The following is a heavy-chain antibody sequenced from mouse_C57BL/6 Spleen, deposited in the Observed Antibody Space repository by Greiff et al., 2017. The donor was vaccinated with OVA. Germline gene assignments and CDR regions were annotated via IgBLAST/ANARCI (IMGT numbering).Heavy chain of an antibody. D-gene: IGHD2-4*01. J-gene: IGHJ3*01. Sequence: EVKLQESGPGLVKPSQSLSLTCSVTGYSITSGYYWNWIRQFPGNKLEWMGYISYDGSNNYNPSLKNRISITRDTSKNQFFLKLNSVTTEDTATYYCAREDYDYPFAYWGQGTLVTVSA. CDR1: GYSITSGYY. V-gene: IGHV3-6*01. CDR2: ISYDGSN. CDR3: AREDYDYPFAY.